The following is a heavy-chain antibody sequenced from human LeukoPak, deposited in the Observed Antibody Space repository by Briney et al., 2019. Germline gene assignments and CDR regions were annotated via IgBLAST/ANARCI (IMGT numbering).Heavy chain of an antibody. D-gene: IGHD6-19*01. CDR3: ARGFYSSGWSDY. Sequence: GGSLRLSCAASGFTFSSYAMHWVRQPTGKGLEWVAVISYDGSNKYYADSVKGRFTISRDNSKNTLYLQMNSLRAEDTAVYYCARGFYSSGWSDYWGQGTLVTVSS. CDR1: GFTFSSYA. CDR2: ISYDGSNK. J-gene: IGHJ4*02. V-gene: IGHV3-30-3*01.